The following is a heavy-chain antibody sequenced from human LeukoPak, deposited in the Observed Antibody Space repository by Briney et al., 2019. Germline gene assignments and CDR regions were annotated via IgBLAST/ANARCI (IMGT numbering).Heavy chain of an antibody. D-gene: IGHD3-22*01. J-gene: IGHJ4*02. CDR3: ARESWVDSSGYYDDY. Sequence: ASVKVSCKASGYTFTSYYMHGVRQAPGQGLEWMGIINPSGGSTSYAQKFQGRVTMTRDTSTSTVYMELSSLGSEDTAVYYCARESWVDSSGYYDDYWGQGTLVTVSS. CDR2: INPSGGST. V-gene: IGHV1-46*01. CDR1: GYTFTSYY.